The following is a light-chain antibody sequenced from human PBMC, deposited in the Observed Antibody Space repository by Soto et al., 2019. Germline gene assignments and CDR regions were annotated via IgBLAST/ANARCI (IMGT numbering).Light chain of an antibody. J-gene: IGLJ3*02. CDR3: VLYMGRGISV. V-gene: IGLV8-61*01. CDR1: SGSVSTSYY. CDR2: STN. Sequence: QTVVTQEPSFSVSPGGTVTLTCGLSSGSVSTSYYPSWYQQTPGQAPRTLISSTNTRSSGVPDRFSGSILGNKAALTITGAQADDESDYYCVLYMGRGISVFGGGTKLTVL.